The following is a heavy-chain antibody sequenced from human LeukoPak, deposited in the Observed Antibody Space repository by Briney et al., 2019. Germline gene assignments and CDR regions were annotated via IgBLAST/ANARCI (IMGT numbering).Heavy chain of an antibody. J-gene: IGHJ4*02. CDR1: GITFSSYL. CDR2: IHSDGSST. CDR3: ARGGSTWLGY. D-gene: IGHD5/OR15-5a*01. Sequence: GGAPRISWAAPGITFSSYLVHWVRQAPREGLVWVSRIHSDGSSTNYADSVKGRFAISRDNGKNTLYLQMNSLRAEDTAVYYCARGGSTWLGYWGQGALVTVSS. V-gene: IGHV3-74*01.